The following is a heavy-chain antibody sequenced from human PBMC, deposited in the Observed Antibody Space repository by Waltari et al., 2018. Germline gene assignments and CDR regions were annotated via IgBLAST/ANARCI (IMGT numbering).Heavy chain of an antibody. CDR2: ISSSSSYI. Sequence: EVQLVESGGGLVKPGGSLRLSCAASGFTFSSYHMNWVRQAPGKGLEWVSSISSSSSYIYYADSVKGRFTISRDNAKNSLYLQMNSLRAEDTAVYYCARDRERLGVSGYSYWGQGTVVTVSS. D-gene: IGHD3-16*01. CDR1: GFTFSSYH. J-gene: IGHJ4*02. V-gene: IGHV3-21*02. CDR3: ARDRERLGVSGYSY.